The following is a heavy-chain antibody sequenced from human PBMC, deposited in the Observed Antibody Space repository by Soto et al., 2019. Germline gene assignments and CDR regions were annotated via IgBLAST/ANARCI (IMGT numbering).Heavy chain of an antibody. V-gene: IGHV3-74*03. J-gene: IGHJ5*02. CDR2: ISRDGIGT. D-gene: IGHD3-3*01. CDR3: GPLGNFVVVIGH. CDR1: GFTFSTYW. Sequence: GSLRLSCAASGFTFSTYWMHWVRQAPGKGLVWVSRISRDGIGTTYAESVKGRFTISRDNTKNTLSLQMNSLRVEDTAVYYCGPLGNFVVVIGHWGDVTLVTVSP.